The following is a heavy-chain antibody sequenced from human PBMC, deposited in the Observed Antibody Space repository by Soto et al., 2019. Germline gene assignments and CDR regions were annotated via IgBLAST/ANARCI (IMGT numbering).Heavy chain of an antibody. CDR1: GFTVSSNY. D-gene: IGHD2-15*01. CDR2: IYSGGST. Sequence: EVQLVESGGGLVQPGGSLRLSCAASGFTVSSNYMSWVRQAPGKGLEWVSVIYSGGSTYYADSVKGRFTISRHNSKNTLYLQMNSLRAEDTAVYYCAREESICSGGSCYGYFDYWGLGTLVTVSS. V-gene: IGHV3-53*04. CDR3: AREESICSGGSCYGYFDY. J-gene: IGHJ4*02.